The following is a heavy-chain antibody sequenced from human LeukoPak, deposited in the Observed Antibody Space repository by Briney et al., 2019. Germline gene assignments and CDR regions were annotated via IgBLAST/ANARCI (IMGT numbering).Heavy chain of an antibody. V-gene: IGHV3-30-3*01. CDR3: ARDPASYCSGGSCYGPGDY. CDR2: ISYDGSNK. D-gene: IGHD2-15*01. J-gene: IGHJ4*02. Sequence: GGSLRLSCAASGFTFSTYAMHWVRQAPGKGLEWVAVISYDGSNKYYADSVKGRFTLSRDNSKNTLYLQMNSLRAEDTAVYYCARDPASYCSGGSCYGPGDYWGQGTLVTVSS. CDR1: GFTFSTYA.